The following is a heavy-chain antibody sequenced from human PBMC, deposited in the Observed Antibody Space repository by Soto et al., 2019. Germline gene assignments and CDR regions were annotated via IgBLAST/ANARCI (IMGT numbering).Heavy chain of an antibody. J-gene: IGHJ6*02. V-gene: IGHV4-59*12. CDR1: RGSISTYY. CDR3: ARLLFSCGGSCYSAMGRYYYYGMDV. Sequence: PSETLSLTCTVSRGSISTYYWTWIRRPPGKGLEWIGNIYYSSTRYNPSLKSRVTISVDTSKNQLSLKMRSATASDTAMYYCARLLFSCGGSCYSAMGRYYYYGMDVWGQGTTVTVSS. D-gene: IGHD2-15*01. CDR2: IYYSST.